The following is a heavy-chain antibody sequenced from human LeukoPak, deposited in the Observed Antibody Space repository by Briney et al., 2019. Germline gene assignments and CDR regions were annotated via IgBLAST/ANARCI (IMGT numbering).Heavy chain of an antibody. Sequence: GGSLRLSCAVSGFTFTQIGMGWVRQAPGKGLEWVAAIGGGGSDTKYTDSVKGRFTISRDNSKNTLYLQMNSLRAEDTAVYYCAKLLYYYDSSQPYWGQGTLVTVSS. V-gene: IGHV3-23*01. CDR1: GFTFTQIG. CDR2: IGGGGSDT. D-gene: IGHD3-22*01. CDR3: AKLLYYYDSSQPY. J-gene: IGHJ4*02.